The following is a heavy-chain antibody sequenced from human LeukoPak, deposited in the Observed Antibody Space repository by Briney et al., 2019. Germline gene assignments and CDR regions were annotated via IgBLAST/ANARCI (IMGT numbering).Heavy chain of an antibody. CDR2: IIPIFGTA. Sequence: GASVKVSCKASGGTFSSYAISWVRQAPGQGLEWMGGIIPIFGTANYAQKFQGRVTITTDESTSTAYMELRSLRSEDTAVYYCARQDYDILTWYYFDYWGQGTLVTVSS. D-gene: IGHD3-9*01. CDR3: ARQDYDILTWYYFDY. CDR1: GGTFSSYA. V-gene: IGHV1-69*05. J-gene: IGHJ4*02.